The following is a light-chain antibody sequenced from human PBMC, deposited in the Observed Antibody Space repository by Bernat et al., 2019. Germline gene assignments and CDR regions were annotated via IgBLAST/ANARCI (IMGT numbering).Light chain of an antibody. J-gene: IGKJ2*03. CDR2: IAS. CDR1: QSINNF. V-gene: IGKV3-11*01. Sequence: TISFRSSQSINNFLALYHQIPGQSPRLLVYIASTKATDIPDRFSGRGSGTAFTLTFRRLEPEDVGIYFCKQFGDWPYRFCQGSKVEIK. CDR3: KQFGDWPYR.